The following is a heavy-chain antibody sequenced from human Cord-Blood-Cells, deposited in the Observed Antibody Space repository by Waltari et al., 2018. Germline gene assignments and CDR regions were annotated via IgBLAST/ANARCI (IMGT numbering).Heavy chain of an antibody. CDR2: IIPIFGTA. J-gene: IGHJ6*02. Sequence: QVPLVQSGDAVKKPGHSVKVSCKASGGTFSSYANSWVRKAPGHGLEWVGGIIPIFGTANYAQKFQGRVTITADKSTSTAYMELSSLRSEDTAVYYCARDDIVVVPAADYYYGMDVWGQGTTVTVSS. CDR1: GGTFSSYA. V-gene: IGHV1-69*06. CDR3: ARDDIVVVPAADYYYGMDV. D-gene: IGHD2-2*01.